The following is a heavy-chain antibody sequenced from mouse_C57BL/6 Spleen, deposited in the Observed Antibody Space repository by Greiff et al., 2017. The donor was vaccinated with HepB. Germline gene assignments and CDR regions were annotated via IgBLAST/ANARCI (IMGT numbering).Heavy chain of an antibody. CDR3: ARGVYGIFDY. CDR2: IYPGSGNT. V-gene: IGHV1-66*01. Sequence: VQLQQSGPELVKPGASVKISCKASGYSFTSYYIHWVKQRPGQGLEWIGWIYPGSGNTKYNEKFKGKATLTADTSSSTAYMQLSSLTSEDSAVYYCARGVYGIFDYWGQGTTLTVSS. CDR1: GYSFTSYY. D-gene: IGHD2-1*01. J-gene: IGHJ2*01.